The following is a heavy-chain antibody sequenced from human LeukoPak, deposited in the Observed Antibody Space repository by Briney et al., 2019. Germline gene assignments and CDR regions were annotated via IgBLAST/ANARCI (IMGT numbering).Heavy chain of an antibody. D-gene: IGHD6-13*01. CDR2: INHSGST. CDR3: ARGSSSSWPKQYNWFDP. Sequence: PSETLSLTCAVYGGSFSGYYWSWIRQPPGKGLEWIGEINHSGSTNYNPSLKSRVTISVDTSKNQFSLKLSSVTAADTAVYYCARGSSSSWPKQYNWFDPWGQGTLVTVSS. J-gene: IGHJ5*02. V-gene: IGHV4-34*01. CDR1: GGSFSGYY.